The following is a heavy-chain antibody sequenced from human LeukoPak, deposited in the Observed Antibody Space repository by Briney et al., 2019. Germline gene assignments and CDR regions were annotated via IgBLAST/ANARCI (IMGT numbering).Heavy chain of an antibody. J-gene: IGHJ6*02. V-gene: IGHV3-33*08. Sequence: GGSLRLSCAASGFTFSSYGMHWVRQAPGKGLEWVAFIWYDGTNKYYADSVKGRFTISRDNSKNTLYLQMNSLRAEDTAVYYCARGISGTYLTYHYYYGVDVWGQGTTVTVSS. CDR2: IWYDGTNK. CDR3: ARGISGTYLTYHYYYGVDV. CDR1: GFTFSSYG. D-gene: IGHD1-26*01.